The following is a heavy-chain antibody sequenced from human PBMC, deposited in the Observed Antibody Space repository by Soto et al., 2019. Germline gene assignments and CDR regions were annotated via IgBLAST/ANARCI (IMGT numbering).Heavy chain of an antibody. D-gene: IGHD3-22*01. CDR1: GGTFSSYA. Sequence: QVQLVQSGAEVKKPGSSVKVSCKASGGTFSSYAISWVRQAPGQGLEWMGGIIPILGTANYAQKFQGRVTITADEYTSTAYMEVSSLRSEDTAVYYCARAEYYYDSSGYAPGAFDIWGQGTMVTVSS. J-gene: IGHJ3*02. CDR3: ARAEYYYDSSGYAPGAFDI. V-gene: IGHV1-69*01. CDR2: IIPILGTA.